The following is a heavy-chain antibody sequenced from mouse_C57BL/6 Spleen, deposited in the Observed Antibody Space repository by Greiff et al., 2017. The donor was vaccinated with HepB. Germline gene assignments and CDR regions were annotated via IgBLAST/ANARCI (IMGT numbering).Heavy chain of an antibody. V-gene: IGHV1-26*01. CDR1: GYTFTDYY. Sequence: VQLQQSGPELVKPGASVKISCKASGYTFTDYYMNWVKQSHGKSLEWIGDINPNNGGTSYNQKFKGKATLTVDKSSSTAYMELRSLTSEDSAVYYCARLNFGNYLAWFAYWGQGTLVTVSA. CDR2: INPNNGGT. D-gene: IGHD2-1*01. CDR3: ARLNFGNYLAWFAY. J-gene: IGHJ3*01.